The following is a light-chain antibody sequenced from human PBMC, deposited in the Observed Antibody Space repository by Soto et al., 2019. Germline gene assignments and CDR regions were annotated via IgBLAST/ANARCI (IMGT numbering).Light chain of an antibody. V-gene: IGKV3D-20*02. Sequence: ELVMTQSPATLSVSPGEIAPLSCRASQSVSSSYLAWYQQKPGQAPRLLIYGASSRATGIPDRFSGSGSGTDFTLTISSLEPEDFAVYYCQQRSNWPLITFGQGTRLEIK. CDR3: QQRSNWPLIT. CDR1: QSVSSSY. CDR2: GAS. J-gene: IGKJ5*01.